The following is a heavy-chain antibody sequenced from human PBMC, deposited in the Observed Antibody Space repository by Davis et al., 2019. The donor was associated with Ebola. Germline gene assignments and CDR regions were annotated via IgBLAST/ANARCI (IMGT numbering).Heavy chain of an antibody. D-gene: IGHD1-26*01. CDR2: IRSKANSYAT. CDR3: TPSGSYSDY. V-gene: IGHV3-73*01. CDR1: GFTFSGSA. Sequence: GESLKIPCAASGFTFSGSAMHWVRQASGKGLEWVGRIRSKANSYATAYAASVKGRFTISRDDSKNTAYLQMNSLKAEDTAVYYCTPSGSYSDYWGQGTLVTVSS. J-gene: IGHJ4*02.